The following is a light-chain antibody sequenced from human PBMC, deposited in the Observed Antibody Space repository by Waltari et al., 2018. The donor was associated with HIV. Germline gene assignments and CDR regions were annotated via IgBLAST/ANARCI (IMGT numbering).Light chain of an antibody. CDR1: NSNVGSKY. CDR2: RND. Sequence: QSVLTQPPSASGTLGQRVTISCPGSNSNVGSKYVYWYQQVPGTAPKQLSYRNDRRRSGVPDLCSASKSGASASLSISGLRSEDEADYYCVAWDDSLSGFAFGTGTKVTVL. V-gene: IGLV1-47*01. J-gene: IGLJ1*01. CDR3: VAWDDSLSGFA.